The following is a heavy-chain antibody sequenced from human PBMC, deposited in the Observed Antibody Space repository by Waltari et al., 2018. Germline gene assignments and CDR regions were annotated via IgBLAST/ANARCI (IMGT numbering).Heavy chain of an antibody. Sequence: QLQLPESGPGLVKPSETLSLTCSVSVASITTNRPYWGWIRQPPGQGLEWIGTISYNGATYSSPSLRSRVTIFRDTSKNQLSLKLGSVTAADTAFYYCATYIGASLGTAAFDVWGQGTMVTVSS. CDR3: ATYIGASLGTAAFDV. CDR2: ISYNGAT. D-gene: IGHD5-12*01. V-gene: IGHV4-39*01. J-gene: IGHJ3*01. CDR1: VASITTNRPY.